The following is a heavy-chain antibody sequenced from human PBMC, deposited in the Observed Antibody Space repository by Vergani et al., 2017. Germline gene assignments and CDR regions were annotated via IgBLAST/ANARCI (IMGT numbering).Heavy chain of an antibody. Sequence: QVQLVQSGAEVKKPGASVKVSCKASGYTFTSYGISWVRQAPGQGLEWMGWISAYNGNTNYAQNPQGRVTMTTDTSTSTAYMELRSLRSYDTAVYYCARVAPYYDILTGYYIVTIQEGDFDYWGQGTLVTVSS. CDR1: GYTFTSYG. J-gene: IGHJ4*02. CDR2: ISAYNGNT. V-gene: IGHV1-18*01. CDR3: ARVAPYYDILTGYYIVTIQEGDFDY. D-gene: IGHD3-9*01.